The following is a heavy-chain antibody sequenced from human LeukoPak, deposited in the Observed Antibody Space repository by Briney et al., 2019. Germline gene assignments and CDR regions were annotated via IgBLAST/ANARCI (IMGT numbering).Heavy chain of an antibody. CDR3: ARHSRSVDYGSGSYTWDY. D-gene: IGHD3-10*01. CDR2: IYYSGST. J-gene: IGHJ4*02. Sequence: SETLSLTCAVSGGSINSSSSYYWGWIRQPPGKGLEWIGSIYYSGSTYHNPSLKSRVTISVDTSRNQFSLKLSSVTAADTAVYYCARHSRSVDYGSGSYTWDYWGQGTPVTVSS. V-gene: IGHV4-39*01. CDR1: GGSINSSSSYY.